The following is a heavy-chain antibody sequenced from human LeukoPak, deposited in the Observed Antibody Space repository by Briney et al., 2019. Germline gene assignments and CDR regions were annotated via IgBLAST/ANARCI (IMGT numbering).Heavy chain of an antibody. D-gene: IGHD1-26*01. CDR3: ARGFSANYYDY. V-gene: IGHV1-18*01. CDR2: ISGYNGHT. CDR1: GYTFTSYA. Sequence: ASVKVSCKTSGYTFTSYAISWVRQAPGQGLEWMGWISGYNGHTYSAQKFQGRLTMTTDTSTSTAGMELRGLTSDDTAVFYCARGFSANYYDYWGQGTLVTVSS. J-gene: IGHJ4*02.